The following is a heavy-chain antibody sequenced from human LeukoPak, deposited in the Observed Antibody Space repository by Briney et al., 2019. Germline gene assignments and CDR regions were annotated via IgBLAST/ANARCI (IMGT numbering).Heavy chain of an antibody. Sequence: PGGSLRLSCAASEFTVSSNYMHWVRQAPGKGLEWVSLIYIGGNTFYADSVKGRFTISRDNSKNTLYLQMNSLRAEDTAVYYCAKGSPPIFGVVIIGFWDYWGQGTLVTVSS. D-gene: IGHD3-3*01. CDR1: EFTVSSNY. CDR2: IYIGGNT. CDR3: AKGSPPIFGVVIIGFWDY. V-gene: IGHV3-53*01. J-gene: IGHJ4*02.